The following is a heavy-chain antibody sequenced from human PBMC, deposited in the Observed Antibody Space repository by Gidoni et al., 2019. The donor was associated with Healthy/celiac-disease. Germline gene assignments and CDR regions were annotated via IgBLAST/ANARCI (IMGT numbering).Heavy chain of an antibody. J-gene: IGHJ6*02. CDR3: ASLSAQWLVPGYYYGMDV. V-gene: IGHV1-69*06. CDR2: IIPILGTA. Sequence: QLQLVQSGAEVKKPGSSVKVSCKASGGTFSSSAISWVRQAPGQGLEWMGGIIPILGTANYAQKFQGRVTITADKSTSTAYMELSSLRSEDTAVYYCASLSAQWLVPGYYYGMDVWGQGTTVTVSS. CDR1: GGTFSSSA. D-gene: IGHD6-19*01.